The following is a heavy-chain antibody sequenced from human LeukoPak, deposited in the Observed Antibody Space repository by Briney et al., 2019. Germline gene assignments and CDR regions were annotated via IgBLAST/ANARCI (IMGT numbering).Heavy chain of an antibody. CDR1: AFTFSSYA. J-gene: IGHJ4*02. CDR3: AKVSLTTVTTGYFDY. Sequence: GGSLRLSCAASAFTFSSYAMSWFRQAPGKGLEWVSAISGSGGSTYYADSVKGRFTISRDNSKNTLYLQMNSLRAEDTAVYYCAKVSLTTVTTGYFDYWGQGTLVTVSS. V-gene: IGHV3-23*01. CDR2: ISGSGGST. D-gene: IGHD4-17*01.